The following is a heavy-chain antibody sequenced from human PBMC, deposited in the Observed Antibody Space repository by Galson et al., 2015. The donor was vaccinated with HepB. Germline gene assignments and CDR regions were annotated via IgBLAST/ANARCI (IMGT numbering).Heavy chain of an antibody. D-gene: IGHD6-13*01. CDR1: QFTFSSYA. J-gene: IGHJ6*02. V-gene: IGHV3-23*01. CDR3: AEAAGYHSYYGLDV. Sequence: LRLSCAASQFTFSSYAMSWVRQAPGKGLEWVSVISSSGAVIYYADSGRGRFTISRDNSKNTLYLQMNSLRAEDTALYYCAEAAGYHSYYGLDVWGQGTTVTVSS. CDR2: ISSSGAVI.